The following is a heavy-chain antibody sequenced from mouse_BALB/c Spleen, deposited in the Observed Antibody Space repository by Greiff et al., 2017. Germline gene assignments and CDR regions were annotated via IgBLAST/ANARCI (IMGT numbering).Heavy chain of an antibody. V-gene: IGHV1-87*01. CDR1: GYTFTSYW. Sequence: VKLQESGAELARPGASVKLSCKASGYTFTSYWMQWVKQRPGQGLEWIGAIYPGDGDTRYTQKFKGKATLTADKSSSTAYMQLSSLASEDSAVYYCAQGNFLYYFDYWGQGTTLTVSS. J-gene: IGHJ2*01. D-gene: IGHD2-1*01. CDR3: AQGNFLYYFDY. CDR2: IYPGDGDT.